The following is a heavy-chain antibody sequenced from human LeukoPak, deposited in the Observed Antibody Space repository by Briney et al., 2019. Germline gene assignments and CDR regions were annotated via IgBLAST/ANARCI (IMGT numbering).Heavy chain of an antibody. D-gene: IGHD1-14*01. Sequence: GGSLRLSCAASGFTFSSYSMNWVRQAPGKGLEWVSSISSSSSYICYADSVKGRFTISRDNAKNSLYLQMNSLRAEDTAVYYCAAGPFDYWGQGTLVTVSS. CDR3: AAGPFDY. J-gene: IGHJ4*02. CDR1: GFTFSSYS. CDR2: ISSSSSYI. V-gene: IGHV3-21*01.